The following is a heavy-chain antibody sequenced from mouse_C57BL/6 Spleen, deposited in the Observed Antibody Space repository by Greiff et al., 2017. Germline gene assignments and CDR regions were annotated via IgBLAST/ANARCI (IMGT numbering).Heavy chain of an antibody. CDR1: GYTFTDYY. D-gene: IGHD1-1*01. J-gene: IGHJ1*03. CDR2: INPNNGGT. CDR3: ARPSVVAKNWYFDV. V-gene: IGHV1-26*01. Sequence: VQLKQSGPELVKPGASVKISCKASGYTFTDYYMNWVKQSHGKSLEWIGDINPNNGGTSYNQKFKGKATLTVDKSSSTAYMELRSLTSEDSAVYYCARPSVVAKNWYFDVWGTGTTVTVSS.